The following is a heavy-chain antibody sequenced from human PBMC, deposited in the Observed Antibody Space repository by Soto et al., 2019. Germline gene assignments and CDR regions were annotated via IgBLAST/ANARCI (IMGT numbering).Heavy chain of an antibody. CDR1: RFTFGSPA. J-gene: IGHJ4*02. CDR3: AKARAQYYDFWSGYPVDY. Sequence: GGYLTLSCAPSRFTFGSPALSLVRQAPGQGLECVSAISGSGGSTYYADSVKGRFTISRDNSKNTLYLQMNSLRAEDTAVYYCAKARAQYYDFWSGYPVDYWGQGT. D-gene: IGHD3-3*01. CDR2: ISGSGGST. V-gene: IGHV3-23*01.